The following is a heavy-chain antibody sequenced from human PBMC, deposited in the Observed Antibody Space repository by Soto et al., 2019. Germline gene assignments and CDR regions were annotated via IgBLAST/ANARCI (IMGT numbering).Heavy chain of an antibody. J-gene: IGHJ3*02. V-gene: IGHV4-4*02. D-gene: IGHD3-3*02. CDR2: VYHSGST. CDR1: RGSISTSNW. CDR3: ARVLGNDAFDI. Sequence: SETLSLTCALSRGSISTSNWWSWVRQPPGKGLEWIGEVYHSGSTNYNPSFKSRVAMSVDKSKNQFSLKLNSVTAADTAVYYCARVLGNDAFDIWGKGPMVTVSS.